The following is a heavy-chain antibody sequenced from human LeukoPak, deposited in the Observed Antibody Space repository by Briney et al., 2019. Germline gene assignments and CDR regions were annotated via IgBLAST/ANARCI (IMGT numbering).Heavy chain of an antibody. V-gene: IGHV3-23*01. CDR3: AKARGSSVYEQFDY. CDR2: ISTSGRAT. D-gene: IGHD5/OR15-5a*01. Sequence: GGSLRLSCAASGFAFSTYAMTWVRQAPEKGLQWVSTISTSGRATYYADSVEGRFTISRDDSKNTLYLQMNSLRADDTAVYYCAKARGSSVYEQFDYWGQGTQVTVSP. CDR1: GFAFSTYA. J-gene: IGHJ4*02.